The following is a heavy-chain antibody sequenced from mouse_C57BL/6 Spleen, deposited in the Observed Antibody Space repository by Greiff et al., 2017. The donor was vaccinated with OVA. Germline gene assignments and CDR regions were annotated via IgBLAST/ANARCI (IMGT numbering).Heavy chain of an antibody. CDR3: ASATMATTYGLWYFDV. J-gene: IGHJ1*03. D-gene: IGHD2-2*01. CDR1: GYSITSGYY. CDR2: ISYDGSN. V-gene: IGHV3-6*01. Sequence: DVKLQESGPGLVKPSQSLSLTCSVTGYSITSGYYWNWIRQFPGNKLEWMGYISYDGSNNYNPSLKNRISINRDTSKNQFFLKLNTVATEDTATYDCASATMATTYGLWYFDVWGTGTTVTVSS.